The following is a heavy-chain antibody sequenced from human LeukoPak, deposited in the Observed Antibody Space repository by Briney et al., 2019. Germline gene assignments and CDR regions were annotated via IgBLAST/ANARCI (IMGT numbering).Heavy chain of an antibody. J-gene: IGHJ4*02. V-gene: IGHV4-34*01. Sequence: SETLSLTCAVYGGSFSGYYWSWICQPPGKGLEWIGEINHSGSTNYNPSLKSRVTISVDTSKNQFSLKLSSVTAADTAVYYCARAHGTYYYGSGSYYNTEGIDYWGQGTLVTVSS. CDR3: ARAHGTYYYGSGSYYNTEGIDY. CDR1: GGSFSGYY. CDR2: INHSGST. D-gene: IGHD3-10*01.